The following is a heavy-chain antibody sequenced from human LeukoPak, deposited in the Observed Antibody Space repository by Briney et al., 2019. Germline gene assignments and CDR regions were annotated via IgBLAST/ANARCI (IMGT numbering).Heavy chain of an antibody. Sequence: SETLSLTCTVSGGSISSYYWSWIRQPAGKGLEWIGRIYNSANTNYNPSLKSRVTMSVDTSKNQFSLKLSSVTAADTAVYYCARGVYSALFDYWGQGTLVTVSS. CDR1: GGSISSYY. CDR2: IYNSANT. V-gene: IGHV4-4*07. D-gene: IGHD6-13*01. CDR3: ARGVYSALFDY. J-gene: IGHJ4*02.